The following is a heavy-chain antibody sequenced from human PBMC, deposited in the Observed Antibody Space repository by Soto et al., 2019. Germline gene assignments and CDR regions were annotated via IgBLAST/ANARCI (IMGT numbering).Heavy chain of an antibody. CDR1: GYSFSDYF. Sequence: GASVKVSCKPSGYSFSDYFIQWVRQAPGQGLEWVAWINPKTAATNYAKKFQGRVSVTRDTSSTTAYMELTSLRPDDTAVYYCARIKWGLNYYNGMDVWGQGTTVTVSS. J-gene: IGHJ6*02. V-gene: IGHV1-2*02. CDR2: INPKTAAT. CDR3: ARIKWGLNYYNGMDV. D-gene: IGHD1-26*01.